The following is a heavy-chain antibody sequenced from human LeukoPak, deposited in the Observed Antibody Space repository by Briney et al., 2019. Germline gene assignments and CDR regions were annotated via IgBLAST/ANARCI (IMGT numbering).Heavy chain of an antibody. CDR1: GLTVTNNY. Sequence: GGSLRLSCEASGLTVTNNYMSWVRQPPGKGLEWVAVISYDGSNKYYADSVKGRFTISRDNSKNTLYLQMNSLRAEDTAVYYCAKGWIAVAGPLGYWGQGTLVTVSS. CDR3: AKGWIAVAGPLGY. V-gene: IGHV3-30*18. D-gene: IGHD6-19*01. J-gene: IGHJ4*02. CDR2: ISYDGSNK.